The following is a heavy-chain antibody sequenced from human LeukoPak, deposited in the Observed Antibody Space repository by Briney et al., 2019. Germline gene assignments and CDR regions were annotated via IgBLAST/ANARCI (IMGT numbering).Heavy chain of an antibody. J-gene: IGHJ4*02. V-gene: IGHV3-21*01. Sequence: GGSLRLSCAASGFTFSSYSMNWVRQAPGKGLEWVSSISSSSGYIYYADSVKGRFTISRDNAKNSLYLQMNSLRAEDTAVYYCAREGHGGFDFWGQGILVTVSS. CDR3: AREGHGGFDF. CDR2: ISSSSGYI. CDR1: GFTFSSYS.